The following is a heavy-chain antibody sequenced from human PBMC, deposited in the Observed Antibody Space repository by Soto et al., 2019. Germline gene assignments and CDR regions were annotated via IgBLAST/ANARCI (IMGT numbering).Heavy chain of an antibody. D-gene: IGHD3-16*01. CDR2: ISGGDGSP. CDR3: AKWHTYNYDSLAFSGFDC. V-gene: IGHV3-23*01. J-gene: IGHJ4*02. CDR1: VSTFSSSA. Sequence: AGSLSLSCTASVSTFSSSAMTWFRQAPVKVLEWVSAISGGDGSPSYADSVKGRFTISRDNSKNTLYLHMNSLRADDTAAYYCAKWHTYNYDSLAFSGFDCWGQGTQVTVSS.